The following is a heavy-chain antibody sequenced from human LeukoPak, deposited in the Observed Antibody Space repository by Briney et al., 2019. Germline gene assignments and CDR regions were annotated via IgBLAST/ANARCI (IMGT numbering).Heavy chain of an antibody. D-gene: IGHD5-18*01. J-gene: IGHJ3*02. CDR1: GGSISSYY. V-gene: IGHV4-59*08. CDR2: IYYSGST. CDR3: AGGYTAIDAFDI. Sequence: SETLSLTCTVSGGSISSYYWSWIRQPPGKGLEWIGYIYYSGSTNYNPSLKSRVTISVDTSKNQFSLKLSSATAADTAVYYCAGGYTAIDAFDIWGQGTMVTVSS.